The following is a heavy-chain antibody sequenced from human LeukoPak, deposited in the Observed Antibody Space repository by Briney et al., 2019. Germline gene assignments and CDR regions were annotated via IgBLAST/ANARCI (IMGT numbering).Heavy chain of an antibody. CDR1: GFTFSNAW. J-gene: IGHJ2*01. D-gene: IGHD4-17*01. CDR3: TRPTDYDYWYFDL. Sequence: GGSLRLSCAASGFTFSNAWMSWVRQAPGKGLEWVGRIKSKTDGGTTDYAAPVKGRFTISRHDSKNTLYLQMNSLKTEDTAVYYWTRPTDYDYWYFDLWGRGTLVTVSS. V-gene: IGHV3-15*01. CDR2: IKSKTDGGTT.